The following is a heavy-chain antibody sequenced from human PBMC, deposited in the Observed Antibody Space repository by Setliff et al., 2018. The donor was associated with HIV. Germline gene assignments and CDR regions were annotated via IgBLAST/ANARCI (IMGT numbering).Heavy chain of an antibody. CDR1: CGSFSSRPY. V-gene: IGHV4-39*01. CDR3: ARHQSGYNFSPFDN. Sequence: SETLSLTCTVSCGSFSSRPYWGWSRQAPGKGVELIESVSYRGTTYYNPSLRSRITISVDTSKNQFSLIVSSVTAADTATYYCARHQSGYNFSPFDNWGLGSLVTVSS. D-gene: IGHD5-12*01. CDR2: VSYRGTT. J-gene: IGHJ4*02.